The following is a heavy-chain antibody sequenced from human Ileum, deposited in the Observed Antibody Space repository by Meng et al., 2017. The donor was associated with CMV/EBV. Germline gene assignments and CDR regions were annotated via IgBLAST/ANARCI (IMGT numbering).Heavy chain of an antibody. Sequence: HVQRPESGPGLVTPPQTLARTGTFSGGSITSGNYYWSWSRQPPGRGLEWIGYIYYSGSPYYKPSLKSRVTISLDTSKNQFSLNLRSVTATDSAVYYCVRQVVAASFDYWGQGALVTVSS. CDR3: VRQVVAASFDY. CDR1: GGSITSGNYY. CDR2: IYYSGSP. J-gene: IGHJ4*02. D-gene: IGHD2-15*01. V-gene: IGHV4-30-4*08.